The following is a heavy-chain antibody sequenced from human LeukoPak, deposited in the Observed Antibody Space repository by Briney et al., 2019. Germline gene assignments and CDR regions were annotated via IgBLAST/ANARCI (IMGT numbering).Heavy chain of an antibody. Sequence: GGSLRLSCAASGFTFSSYAMSWVRQAPGKGLEWVSAISGSGGSTYYADSVKGRFTISRDNSKNTLYLQMNSLRAEDTAVYYCATTYGDPRNFDYWGQGTLVTVSS. CDR1: GFTFSSYA. CDR2: ISGSGGST. D-gene: IGHD4-17*01. J-gene: IGHJ4*02. CDR3: ATTYGDPRNFDY. V-gene: IGHV3-23*01.